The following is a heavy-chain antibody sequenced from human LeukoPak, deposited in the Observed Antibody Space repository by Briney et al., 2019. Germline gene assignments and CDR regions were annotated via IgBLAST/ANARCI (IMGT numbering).Heavy chain of an antibody. CDR3: AKTTTGYSSGRYPGWPVDY. CDR2: FSCSCGGT. CDR1: GFTFSRYA. V-gene: IGHV3-23*01. D-gene: IGHD6-19*01. J-gene: IGHJ4*02. Sequence: QSGGSLRLSCAASGFTFSRYAVSWVREAPGEGREWVFAFSCSCGGTYYADSVKGRFTISRDNSKNTVYLQMSSLSTEDTAVYHCAKTTTGYSSGRYPGWPVDYWGQGTLVTVSS.